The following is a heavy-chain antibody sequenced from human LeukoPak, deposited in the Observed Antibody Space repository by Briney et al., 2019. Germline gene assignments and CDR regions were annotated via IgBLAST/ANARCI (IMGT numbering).Heavy chain of an antibody. CDR3: AKRAGGARYMDV. CDR2: ISGSGGST. D-gene: IGHD2-21*01. J-gene: IGHJ6*03. CDR1: GFTFSSYG. V-gene: IGHV3-23*01. Sequence: WGSLRLSCAASGFTFSSYGMSWVRQAPGKGLEWVSAISGSGGSTYYADSVKGRFTISGDNSKNTLYLQMNSLRAEDTAVYYCAKRAGGARYMDVWGKGTTVTISS.